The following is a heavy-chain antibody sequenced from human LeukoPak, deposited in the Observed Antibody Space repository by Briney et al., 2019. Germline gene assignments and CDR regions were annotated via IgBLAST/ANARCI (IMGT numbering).Heavy chain of an antibody. CDR3: AKGEHQQRLVHDY. CDR1: GFTFSSYA. J-gene: IGHJ4*02. D-gene: IGHD6-13*01. CDR2: ILYDGSKE. Sequence: PGRSLRLSCAASGFTFSSYAMHWVRQAPGKGLEWVAVILYDGSKEYYPDSVKGRFTVSRDNSKNTLFLQMNSLRAEDTAVYFCAKGEHQQRLVHDYWGQGTLVTVSS. V-gene: IGHV3-30-3*01.